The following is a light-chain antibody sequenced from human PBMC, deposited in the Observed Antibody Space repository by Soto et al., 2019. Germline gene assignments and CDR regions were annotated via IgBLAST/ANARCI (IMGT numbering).Light chain of an antibody. CDR1: QNIDHY. CDR3: QQSHSAPWT. CDR2: AAS. V-gene: IGKV1-39*01. J-gene: IGKJ4*01. Sequence: DIQITQSPSSLSASVGYSVTITCRTSQNIDHYLTWYQQKPGTAPKLLIFAASILQSGVPSRFSGSGSGTDFTLTISSLQHEDFATYSCQQSHSAPWTFGGGTKVDIK.